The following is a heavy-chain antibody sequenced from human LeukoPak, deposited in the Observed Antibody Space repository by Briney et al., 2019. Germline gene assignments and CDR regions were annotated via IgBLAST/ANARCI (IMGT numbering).Heavy chain of an antibody. CDR3: AKGRYGDYTYFDY. CDR1: GFTFSSYA. Sequence: PGGSLRLSCAASGFTFSSYAMSWVRQAPGKGLEWVSAISGSGGSTYYADSVKGRFTISRDNSRNTLYLQMNSLRAEDTAVYYCAKGRYGDYTYFDYWGQGTLVTVSS. V-gene: IGHV3-23*01. D-gene: IGHD4-17*01. CDR2: ISGSGGST. J-gene: IGHJ4*02.